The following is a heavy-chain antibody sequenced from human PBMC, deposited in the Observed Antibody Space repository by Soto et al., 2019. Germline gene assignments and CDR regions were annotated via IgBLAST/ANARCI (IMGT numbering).Heavy chain of an antibody. CDR2: IYHSGST. V-gene: IGHV4-30-2*01. CDR1: GGSISSGGYC. J-gene: IGHJ3*02. Sequence: SEILCLSWGVSGGSISSGGYCWSWIRQPPGKGLEWIGYIYHSGSTYYNPSLKSRVTISVDRSKNQFSLKLSSVTAADTAVYYCARAGGGYYDSSGGAFDIWGQGTMVTVSS. D-gene: IGHD3-22*01. CDR3: ARAGGGYYDSSGGAFDI.